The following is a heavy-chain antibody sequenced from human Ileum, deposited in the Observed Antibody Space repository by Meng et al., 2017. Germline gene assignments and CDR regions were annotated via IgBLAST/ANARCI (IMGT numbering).Heavy chain of an antibody. Sequence: GESLKISCTASGFTLSPYEMNWVRRAPGKGLEWVSYISSGGSTIYYGDSVKGRFTISRDNAKNSLYLQMNSLRAEDTAVYYCVRGGSYYSISSSLNWFDPWGQGTLVTVSS. CDR2: ISSGGSTI. CDR1: GFTLSPYE. J-gene: IGHJ5*02. CDR3: VRGGSYYSISSSLNWFDP. V-gene: IGHV3-48*03. D-gene: IGHD6-6*01.